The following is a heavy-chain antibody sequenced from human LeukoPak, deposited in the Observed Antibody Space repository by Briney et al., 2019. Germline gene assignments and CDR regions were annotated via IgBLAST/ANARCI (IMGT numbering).Heavy chain of an antibody. J-gene: IGHJ6*03. CDR1: GFTFSSYA. CDR3: ARDKLELHYYYYMDV. V-gene: IGHV3-30*04. D-gene: IGHD1-7*01. CDR2: ISYDGSNK. Sequence: PGGSLRLSCAASGFTFSSYAMHWVRQAPGKGLEWVAVISYDGSNKYYADSVKGRFTISRDNSKNTLYLQMNSLRAEDTAVYYCARDKLELHYYYYMDVWGKGTTVTVSS.